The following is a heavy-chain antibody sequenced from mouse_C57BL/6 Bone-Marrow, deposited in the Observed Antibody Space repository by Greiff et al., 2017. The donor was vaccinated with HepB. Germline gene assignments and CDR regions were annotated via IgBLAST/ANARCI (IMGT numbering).Heavy chain of an antibody. J-gene: IGHJ3*01. V-gene: IGHV3-6*01. CDR2: ISYDGSN. D-gene: IGHD2-3*01. Sequence: DVHLVESGPGLVKPSQSLSLTCSVTGYSITSGYYWNWIRQFPGNKLEWMGYISYDGSNNYNPSLKNRISITRDTSKNQFFLKLNSVTTEDTATYYCARVGWLLGGWFAYWGQGTLVTVSA. CDR3: ARVGWLLGGWFAY. CDR1: GYSITSGYY.